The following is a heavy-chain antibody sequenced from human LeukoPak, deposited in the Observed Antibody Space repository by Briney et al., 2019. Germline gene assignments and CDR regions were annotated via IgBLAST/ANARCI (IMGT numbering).Heavy chain of an antibody. CDR2: ISGSGGGA. Sequence: GGSLRLSCAASGFTFNNYVMSWVRQSPGKGLEWVSAISGSGGGAYYANSVEGRFTISRDNSKNTLYLQMNSLRAEDTAVYYCAKDSIDVIAVYYFDYWGQGTLVTVSS. CDR3: AKDSIDVIAVYYFDY. CDR1: GFTFNNYV. J-gene: IGHJ4*02. D-gene: IGHD2-21*01. V-gene: IGHV3-23*01.